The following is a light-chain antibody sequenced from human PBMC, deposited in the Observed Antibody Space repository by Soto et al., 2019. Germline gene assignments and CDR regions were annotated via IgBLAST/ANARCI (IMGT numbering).Light chain of an antibody. CDR1: QSITSRY. CDR2: GAS. J-gene: IGKJ4*01. V-gene: IGKV3-20*01. Sequence: NVLSQSPGTLSLSPRERVTLSCRASQSITSRYLAWYQQQPGQAPRLLIYGASSRATGVPVRFSGSGSGTDFTLTISRLEPEDFAVYFCQHYDTSRLTFGGGTKVDNK. CDR3: QHYDTSRLT.